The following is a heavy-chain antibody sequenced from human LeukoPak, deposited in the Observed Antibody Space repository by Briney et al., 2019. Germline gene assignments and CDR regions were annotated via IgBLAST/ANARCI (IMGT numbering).Heavy chain of an antibody. CDR1: GGSINISY. J-gene: IGHJ3*02. D-gene: IGHD3-9*01. CDR2: IYHRGST. V-gene: IGHV4-4*09. CDR3: ARSGVFSGYDAFDI. Sequence: SETLSLTCTVSGGSINISYWSWIRQPPGKGLEWIGYIYHRGSTNYNPSLKSRITVSVDTSKNQFSLKVTSVTAADTAVYYCARSGVFSGYDAFDIWGQGTMVTVTS.